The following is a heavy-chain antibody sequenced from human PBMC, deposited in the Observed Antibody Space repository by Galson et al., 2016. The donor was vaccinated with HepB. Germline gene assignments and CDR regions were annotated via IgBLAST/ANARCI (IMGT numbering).Heavy chain of an antibody. CDR3: AREPGHCTGNGCYSGGMDV. Sequence: CAISGDSVSSDTAAWNWIRQSPSRGLEWLGRTYYRSKWSNDYAVSVKSRITINPDTTKNQFSLHLNSVTPEDTAVYYCAREPGHCTGNGCYSGGMDVWGQGTTVTVSS. D-gene: IGHD2-15*01. CDR2: TYYRSKWSN. J-gene: IGHJ6*02. V-gene: IGHV6-1*01. CDR1: GDSVSSDTAA.